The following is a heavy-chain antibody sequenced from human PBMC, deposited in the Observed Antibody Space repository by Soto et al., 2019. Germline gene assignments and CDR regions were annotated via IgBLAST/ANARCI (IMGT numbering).Heavy chain of an antibody. V-gene: IGHV4-61*01. CDR2: IYHSGST. CDR1: GGSVRSDSFY. D-gene: IGHD3-22*01. Sequence: SETLSLTCTVSGGSVRSDSFYWSWIRQPPGKGLEWIAFIYHSGSTNYNPSLYSRVTISVDTSKNRFSLKLTSVTAADTTIYNHARPRQDNSRYHAENYPDNWGQGTLLTVST. CDR3: ARPRQDNSRYHAENYPDN. J-gene: IGHJ4*01.